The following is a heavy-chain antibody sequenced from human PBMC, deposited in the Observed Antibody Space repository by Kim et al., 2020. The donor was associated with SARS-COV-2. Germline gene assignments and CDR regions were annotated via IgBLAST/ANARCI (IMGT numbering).Heavy chain of an antibody. J-gene: IGHJ5*01. CDR1: GYTFTSYY. CDR3: ARDRKGGSRNWFDS. V-gene: IGHV1-46*01. CDR2: INPSGGYT. D-gene: IGHD5-12*01. Sequence: ASVKVSCKASGYTFTSYYMQWVRQAPGQGLEWMGRINPSGGYTSYAQKFQGRVTMTRDTSTSTVFMEVSSLRSEDTAVYYCARDRKGGSRNWFDSWGQGTLVTVSS.